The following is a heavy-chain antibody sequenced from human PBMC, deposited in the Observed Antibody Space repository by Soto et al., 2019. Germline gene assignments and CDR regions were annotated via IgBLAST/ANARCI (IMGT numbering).Heavy chain of an antibody. J-gene: IGHJ4*02. V-gene: IGHV1-18*01. CDR2: ISADSNNR. D-gene: IGHD2-15*01. Sequence: QVQLMQSGAEVKKPGASVKVSCKASGYTFNSYGFSWVRQAPGQGLEWMGGISADSNNRNYAQKFQGRVTMTKDTSTSTVYMELKNMRPDDSAVYYCAWDSCRGASGQFDYWGQGTLYTVSS. CDR1: GYTFNSYG. CDR3: AWDSCRGASGQFDY.